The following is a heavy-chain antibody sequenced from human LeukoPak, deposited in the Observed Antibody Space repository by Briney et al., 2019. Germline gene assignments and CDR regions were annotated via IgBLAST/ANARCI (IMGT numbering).Heavy chain of an antibody. J-gene: IGHJ5*02. V-gene: IGHV1-8*01. CDR2: MNPNSGDT. CDR3: ARGRGRYCSTSSCYSGNWFDP. D-gene: IGHD2-2*01. CDR1: GYTFTSYD. Sequence: APVKVSCKASGYTFTSYDINWVRQATGQGLEWMGWMNPNSGDTGYAQKFQGRVTITRNTSITTAYMELSSLRSEDTAVYFCARGRGRYCSTSSCYSGNWFDPWGQGTLVTVSS.